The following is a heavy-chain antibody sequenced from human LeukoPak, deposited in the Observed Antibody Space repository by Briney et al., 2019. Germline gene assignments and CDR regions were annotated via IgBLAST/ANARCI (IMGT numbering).Heavy chain of an antibody. CDR1: GFTFSSYA. J-gene: IGHJ4*02. D-gene: IGHD5-12*01. CDR2: ISGSGGST. V-gene: IGHV3-23*01. CDR3: AKGRRYSGYDSMDY. Sequence: GGSLTLSCAASGFTFSSYAMSWVRQAPGKGLEWVSAISGSGGSTYYADSVKGRFTISRDNSKNTLYLQMNSLRAEDTAVYYCAKGRRYSGYDSMDYWGQGTLVTVSS.